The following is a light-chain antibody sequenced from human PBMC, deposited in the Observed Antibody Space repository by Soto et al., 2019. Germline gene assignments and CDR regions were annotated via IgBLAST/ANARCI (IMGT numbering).Light chain of an antibody. CDR2: DPS. V-gene: IGKV3-11*01. CDR3: QQRSNGPLST. J-gene: IGKJ3*01. CDR1: QTVGSY. Sequence: EIVLTQSPATLSLSRGERATLSCRASQTVGSYLAWYQQKPGQAPWLLIYDPSNRPTGFPVRFSGSGSGTHVTLTISSLEIEHFAVYYYQQRSNGPLSTFRPRTIVDI.